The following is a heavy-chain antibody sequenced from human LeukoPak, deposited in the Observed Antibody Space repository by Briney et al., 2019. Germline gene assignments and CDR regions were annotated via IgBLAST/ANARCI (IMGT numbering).Heavy chain of an antibody. Sequence: SATLSLTCSVSGVSISSTAYYWGWIRQPPGKGLEWIGSIYYTGITYYNPSLKSRVTISLDTSRNQFSLKLNSVTAEETAVYYCAGRRGDDDYRPDYWGQGTLVTVSS. V-gene: IGHV4-39*01. CDR3: AGRRGDDDYRPDY. CDR1: GVSISSTAYY. J-gene: IGHJ4*02. CDR2: IYYTGIT. D-gene: IGHD4-11*01.